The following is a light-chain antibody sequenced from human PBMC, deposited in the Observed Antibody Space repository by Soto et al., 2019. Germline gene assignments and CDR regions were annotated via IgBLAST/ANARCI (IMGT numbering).Light chain of an antibody. J-gene: IGLJ1*01. V-gene: IGLV2-14*01. CDR3: SSYSRSSFYV. CDR1: SSDVGGYIY. CDR2: EVS. Sequence: ALTQPASVSGSPGQSITISCTGTSSDVGGYIYVSWYQQHPGKAPKLMIYEVSNRPSGVSNRFSGSKSGNTASLTISGLQAEDEADYYCSSYSRSSFYVFGTGTKVTVL.